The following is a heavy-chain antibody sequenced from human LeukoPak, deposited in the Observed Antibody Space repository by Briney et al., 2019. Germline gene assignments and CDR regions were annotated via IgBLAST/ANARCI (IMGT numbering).Heavy chain of an antibody. V-gene: IGHV3-48*01. J-gene: IGHJ4*02. D-gene: IGHD4-17*01. CDR1: GFTFSTYS. CDR3: ARDDYGDCGD. CDR2: ISSSSSTI. Sequence: GGSLRLSCAASGFTFSTYSMNWVRQAPGKGLEWVSYISSSSSTIYYADSVKGRFTIFRDNAKNSLYLQMNSLRAADTAVYYCARDDYGDCGDWGQGTLVTVSS.